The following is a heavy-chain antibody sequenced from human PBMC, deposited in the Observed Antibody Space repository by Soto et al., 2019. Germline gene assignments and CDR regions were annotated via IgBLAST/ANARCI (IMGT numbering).Heavy chain of an antibody. CDR2: IYHSGSI. CDR1: NASISSRKW. CDR3: ASKFGELLADAFDI. Sequence: QVQLQESGPGRVKPSGTLSLTCTVSNASISSRKWWTWVRQTPGKGLEWIGEIYHSGSINHNPSLKSRVTMSVDKSNNQFSLKMTSVTAAATAVYYCASKFGELLADAFDIWGQGTVVTVSS. J-gene: IGHJ3*02. V-gene: IGHV4-4*02. D-gene: IGHD3-10*01.